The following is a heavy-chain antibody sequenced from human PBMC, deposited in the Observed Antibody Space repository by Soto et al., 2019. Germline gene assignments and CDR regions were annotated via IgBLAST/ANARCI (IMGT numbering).Heavy chain of an antibody. V-gene: IGHV4-59*08. D-gene: IGHD3-10*01. CDR2: IYYSGST. CDR1: VGSISSYY. J-gene: IGHJ4*02. CDR3: ARLKSVYWFGELLPKYYFDY. Sequence: PSETLSLTCTVSVGSISSYYWTWFRQPPGKELNWIGYIYYSGSTNYNPSLKSRVTISVDTSKNQFSLKLSSVTAADTAVYYCARLKSVYWFGELLPKYYFDYWGQGTLVTVSS.